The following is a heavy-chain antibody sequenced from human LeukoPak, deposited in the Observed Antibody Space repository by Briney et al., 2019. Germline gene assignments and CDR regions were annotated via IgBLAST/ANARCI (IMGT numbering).Heavy chain of an antibody. CDR1: GFSFSIYA. V-gene: IGHV3-23*01. CDR3: ARRTTVVGPAPFDH. D-gene: IGHD4-23*01. CDR2: ISPGGDTI. Sequence: GASLRLSCAASGFSFSIYAMSWVRQAPGKELEWVSAISPGGDTIYYLDSVKGRFTISRDNSKNTLYLQMNSLRAEDTAVYYCARRTTVVGPAPFDHWGQGTLVTVSS. J-gene: IGHJ4*02.